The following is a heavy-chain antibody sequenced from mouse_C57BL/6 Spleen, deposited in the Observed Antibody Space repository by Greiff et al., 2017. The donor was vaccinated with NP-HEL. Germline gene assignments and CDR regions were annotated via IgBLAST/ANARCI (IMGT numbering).Heavy chain of an antibody. D-gene: IGHD4-1*01. J-gene: IGHJ2*01. Sequence: EVQLQQSGAELVKPGASVKLSCPASGFNIKDSYMHWVKQRTEQGLEWIGRIDPEDGETKYAPKFQGKATITADTSSNTAYLQLSSLTSEDTAVYYCARDWDKDYCDYRGQGTTLTGSS. CDR1: GFNIKDSY. CDR2: IDPEDGET. CDR3: ARDWDKDYCDY. V-gene: IGHV14-2*01.